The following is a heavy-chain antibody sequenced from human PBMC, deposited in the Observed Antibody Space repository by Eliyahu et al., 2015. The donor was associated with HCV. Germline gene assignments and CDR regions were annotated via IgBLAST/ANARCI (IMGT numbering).Heavy chain of an antibody. CDR2: XHYSGST. Sequence: QVQLQESGPXLVKPSEXLSLTCTVSGGSITTXYWXWIRXPPGKGLEWIGYXHYSGSTNYNPSLKSRVTISVDTSKNQFSLKLTSVTAADTAVYYXASGGGGIAVTGTGGWFDPWGQGTLVTVSS. CDR3: ASGGGGIAVTGTGGWFDP. CDR1: GGSITTXY. D-gene: IGHD6-19*01. J-gene: IGHJ5*02. V-gene: IGHV4-59*01.